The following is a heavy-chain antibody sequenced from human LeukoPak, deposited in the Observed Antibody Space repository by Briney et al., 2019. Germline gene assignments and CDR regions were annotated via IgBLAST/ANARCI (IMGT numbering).Heavy chain of an antibody. CDR2: IDPSDSYT. CDR1: GYSFTTYW. D-gene: IGHD6-13*01. CDR3: ARHAKAYGSSCDY. Sequence: GESLKISCKGSGYSFTTYWISWVRQMPGKGLEWMGRIDPSDSYTNYSPSFQGHVTISANKSFSTAYLQWTSLKASDTAMYYCARHAKAYGSSCDYWGQGTLVTVSS. V-gene: IGHV5-10-1*01. J-gene: IGHJ4*02.